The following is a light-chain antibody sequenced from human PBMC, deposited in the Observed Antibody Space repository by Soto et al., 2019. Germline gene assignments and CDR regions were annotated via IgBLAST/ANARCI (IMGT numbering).Light chain of an antibody. V-gene: IGLV2-14*01. CDR3: ASFTTSSTRV. CDR1: SSDIGFYNY. CDR2: EVN. J-gene: IGLJ1*01. Sequence: QSVLTQPASVSGSPGQSITVSCTGTSSDIGFYNYVSWYQQHPGKAPKLIIYEVNNRPSGVSDRFSGSKSGNTASLTISGLQAEDEADYYCASFTTSSTRVFGTGTKVTVL.